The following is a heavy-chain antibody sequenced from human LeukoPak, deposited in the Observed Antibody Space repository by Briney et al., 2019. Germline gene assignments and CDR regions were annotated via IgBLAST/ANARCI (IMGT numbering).Heavy chain of an antibody. V-gene: IGHV1-18*01. CDR3: ASTINYDYVWGSSRLDY. CDR1: GYTFTSYG. CDR2: ISAYNGNT. D-gene: IGHD3-16*02. J-gene: IGHJ4*02. Sequence: ASVKVSCKASGYTFTSYGISWVRQAPGQGLEWMGWISAYNGNTNYAQKLQGRVTMTTDTSTSTAYMELRSLRSDDTAVYYCASTINYDYVWGSSRLDYWGQGTLVTVSS.